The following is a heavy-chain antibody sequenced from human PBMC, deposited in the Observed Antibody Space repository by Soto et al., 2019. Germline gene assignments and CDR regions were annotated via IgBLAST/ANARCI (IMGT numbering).Heavy chain of an antibody. CDR1: GFTLTSAD. CDR3: AADWSNRPFDF. CDR2: IVGGSGST. Sequence: QMQLVQSGPEVKKPGTSVKVSCKASGFTLTSADVQWVRQTRGQRLEWIGWIVGGSGSTNYAQQFQGRLAITRDRSTSTVYMELSSLRSDDTAVYYCAADWSNRPFDFWGQGTLVTVSS. V-gene: IGHV1-58*01. J-gene: IGHJ4*02. D-gene: IGHD3-3*01.